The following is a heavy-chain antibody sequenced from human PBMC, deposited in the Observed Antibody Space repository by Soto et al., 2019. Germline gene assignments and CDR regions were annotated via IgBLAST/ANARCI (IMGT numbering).Heavy chain of an antibody. V-gene: IGHV1-24*01. CDR2: FDPEDGET. D-gene: IGHD2-2*03. CDR3: ATATVDIVVVPAENYGMDF. J-gene: IGHJ6*02. CDR1: GYTLTGLA. Sequence: ASVKGSCKVSGYTLTGLAMHWVRQAPGKGLEWMGGFDPEDGETIYAQKFQGRVTMTEDTSTDTAYMELSSLRSEDTAVYYCATATVDIVVVPAENYGMDFWGQGTTVTVSS.